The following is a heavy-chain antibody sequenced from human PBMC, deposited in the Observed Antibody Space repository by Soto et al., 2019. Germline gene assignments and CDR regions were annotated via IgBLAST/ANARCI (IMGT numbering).Heavy chain of an antibody. CDR1: GFTFSSYA. D-gene: IGHD2-2*01. V-gene: IGHV3-30-3*01. CDR3: AGEGEVGVLVPAPMDV. CDR2: ISYDGSNK. J-gene: IGHJ6*02. Sequence: QVQLVESGGGVVQPGRSLRLSCAASGFTFSSYAMQWVRQAPGKGLEWVAVISYDGSNKYYADSVKGRFTISRDNSKNTLYLQMNSLRAEDTAVYYCAGEGEVGVLVPAPMDVWGQGTTVTVSS.